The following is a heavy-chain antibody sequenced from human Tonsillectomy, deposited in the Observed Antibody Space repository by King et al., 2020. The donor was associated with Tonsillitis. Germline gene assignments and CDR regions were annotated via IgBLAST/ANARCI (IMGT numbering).Heavy chain of an antibody. CDR3: AVDGYNWNDLDS. J-gene: IGHJ4*02. D-gene: IGHD1-20*01. CDR2: IKEDGSEM. Sequence: EVQLVESGGGLVQPGGSLRLSCAASGFTFSTYWMTWVRQAPGKGLEWVANIKEDGSEMHYVDSVKGRFTISRDNAKKSLYLQMNSLRAEDTAVYYCAVDGYNWNDLDSWGQVTLVAVSS. CDR1: GFTFSTYW. V-gene: IGHV3-7*01.